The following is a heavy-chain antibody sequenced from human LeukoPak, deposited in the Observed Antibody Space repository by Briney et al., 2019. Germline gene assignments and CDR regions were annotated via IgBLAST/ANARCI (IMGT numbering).Heavy chain of an antibody. V-gene: IGHV3-23*01. CDR1: GFIFSNYA. D-gene: IGHD3-9*01. CDR2: ISGRSNNT. Sequence: GASLRLSCAASGFIFSNYAMYWVRQAPGKGLEWVSAISGRSNNTYYADSVKGRFTISRDSSKNTLYLQMNSLRADGTAVYYCAKWGDYDVLTGYWGQGTLVTVSS. CDR3: AKWGDYDVLTGY. J-gene: IGHJ4*02.